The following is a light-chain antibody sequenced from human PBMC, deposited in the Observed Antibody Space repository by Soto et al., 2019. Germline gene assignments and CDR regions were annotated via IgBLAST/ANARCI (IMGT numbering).Light chain of an antibody. CDR2: TAS. CDR3: QQSYTTPWIT. Sequence: IQMTQSPSSLSASVGDRVTITCRASQSISNYLNWYQQKPGKAPKLLIYTASSLESGVSSRFSGSGSGTDFTLTISSVQPEDFATYYCQQSYTTPWITFGQGTRLEI. CDR1: QSISNY. V-gene: IGKV1-39*01. J-gene: IGKJ5*01.